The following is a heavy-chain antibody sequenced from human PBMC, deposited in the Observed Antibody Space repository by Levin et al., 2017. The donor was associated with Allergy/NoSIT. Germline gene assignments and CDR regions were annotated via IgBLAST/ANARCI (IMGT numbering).Heavy chain of an antibody. CDR1: GFTFSSYA. J-gene: IGHJ4*02. CDR3: ARDFPRRRIAVAGFDY. D-gene: IGHD6-19*01. Sequence: PGGSLRLSCAASGFTFSSYAMHWVRQAPGKGLEWVAVISYDGSNKYYADSVKGRFTISRDNSKNTLYLQMNSLRAEDTAVYYCARDFPRRRIAVAGFDYWGQGTLVTVSS. V-gene: IGHV3-30*04. CDR2: ISYDGSNK.